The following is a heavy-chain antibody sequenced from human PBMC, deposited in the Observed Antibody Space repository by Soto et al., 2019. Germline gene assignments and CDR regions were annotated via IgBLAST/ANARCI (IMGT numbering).Heavy chain of an antibody. CDR3: ARDGGDCGYRLIYYYYIGLDV. D-gene: IGHD5-12*01. V-gene: IGHV1-3*05. CDR2: INIGSGNT. CDR1: GYDFSSYA. J-gene: IGHJ6*02. Sequence: QVQLVQSGAEEKQPGASVRLSCKASGYDFSSYAMHWVRQAPGQRLEWMGRINIGSGNTEYSQNFQDRITITRDTSSSTVYMELNGLKSEDTAVYYCARDGGDCGYRLIYYYYIGLDVWGQGTMVTVSS.